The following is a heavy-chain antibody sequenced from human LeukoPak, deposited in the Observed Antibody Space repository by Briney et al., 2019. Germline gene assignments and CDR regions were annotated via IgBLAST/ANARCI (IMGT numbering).Heavy chain of an antibody. J-gene: IGHJ4*02. V-gene: IGHV3-9*01. Sequence: GGSLRLSCAASGFTVSSNCMSWVRQAAGKGLEWVSGISWNSGSTGYADSVKGRFTISRDNAKNSLYLQMNSLRAEDTALYYCAKDIFTMVRGVVDYWGQGTLVTVSS. CDR1: GFTVSSNC. D-gene: IGHD3-10*01. CDR3: AKDIFTMVRGVVDY. CDR2: ISWNSGST.